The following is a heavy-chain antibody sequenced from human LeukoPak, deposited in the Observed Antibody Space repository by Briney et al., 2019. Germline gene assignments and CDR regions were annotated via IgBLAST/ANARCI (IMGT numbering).Heavy chain of an antibody. D-gene: IGHD4-17*01. CDR3: ATSRDYGDYYYYYGMDV. CDR2: ISSSGSTI. V-gene: IGHV3-11*01. CDR1: GFTFSGYY. J-gene: IGHJ6*02. Sequence: GGSLRLSCAASGFTFSGYYMSWIRQAPGKGLEWVSYISSSGSTIYYADSVKGRFTISRDNAKNSLYLQMNSLRAEDTAVYYCATSRDYGDYYYYYGMDVWGQGTTVTVSS.